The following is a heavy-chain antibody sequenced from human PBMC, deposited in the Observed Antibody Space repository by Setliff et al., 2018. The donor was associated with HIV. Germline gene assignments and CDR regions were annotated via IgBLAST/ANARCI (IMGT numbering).Heavy chain of an antibody. J-gene: IGHJ4*02. CDR1: GFIFTHYY. CDR2: ISPNSGGT. V-gene: IGHV1-2*06. CDR3: AKGRGPVDY. Sequence: ASVKVSCKASGFIFTHYYIHWVRQAPGQGLEWMGRISPNSGGTQFAQKFQGRVALTRDTSISTAYMELSGLRSDDPAVYYCAKGRGPVDYWGQGTLVTVSS. D-gene: IGHD3-10*01.